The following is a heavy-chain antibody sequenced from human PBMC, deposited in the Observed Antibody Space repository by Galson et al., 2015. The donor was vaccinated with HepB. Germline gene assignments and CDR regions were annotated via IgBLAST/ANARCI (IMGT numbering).Heavy chain of an antibody. CDR1: GYTFTSYY. D-gene: IGHD3-10*01. V-gene: IGHV1-46*03. J-gene: IGHJ3*02. CDR2: INPSGGST. Sequence: SVKVSCKASGYTFTSYYMHWVRQAPGQGLEWMGIINPSGGSTSYAQKFQGRVTMTRDTSTSTVYMELSSLRSEDTAVYYCASDYYYGSGSQGFAGWAFDIWGQGTMVTVSS. CDR3: ASDYYYGSGSQGFAGWAFDI.